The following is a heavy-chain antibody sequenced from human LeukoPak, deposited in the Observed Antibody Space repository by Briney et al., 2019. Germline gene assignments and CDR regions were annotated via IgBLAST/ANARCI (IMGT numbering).Heavy chain of an antibody. V-gene: IGHV3-21*01. CDR2: ITSSSGFI. D-gene: IGHD3-10*01. J-gene: IGHJ3*02. CDR3: ARDGNYVSGRVSAFDI. Sequence: GGSLRLSCAASGFTFSSYTMNWVRQAPGQGLEWVSSITSSSGFISYADSVKGRFTISRDNAKNSLYLQMNSLTAEDTAVYYCARDGNYVSGRVSAFDIWGQGTMVTVSS. CDR1: GFTFSSYT.